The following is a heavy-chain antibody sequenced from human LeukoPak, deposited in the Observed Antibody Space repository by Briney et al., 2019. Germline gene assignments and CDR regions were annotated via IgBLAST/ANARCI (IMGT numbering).Heavy chain of an antibody. CDR2: ISSSGSTI. D-gene: IGHD3-10*01. J-gene: IGHJ4*02. V-gene: IGHV3-11*01. CDR1: GFTFSDYY. CDR3: ARVASYGSGSYYNVQYFDY. Sequence: GGSLRLSCAASGFTFSDYYMSWIRQAPGKGLEWVSYISSSGSTIYYADSVKGRFTISRDNAKNSLYLQMNSLRAEDTAVYYCARVASYGSGSYYNVQYFDYWGQGALVTVSS.